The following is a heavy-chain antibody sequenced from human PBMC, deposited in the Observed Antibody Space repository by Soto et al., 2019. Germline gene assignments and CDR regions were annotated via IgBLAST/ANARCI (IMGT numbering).Heavy chain of an antibody. V-gene: IGHV1-69*13. CDR2: IIPIFGTA. D-gene: IGHD3-22*01. J-gene: IGHJ4*02. CDR3: ASLTDYYDSSD. Sequence: SVKVSCKASGGTFSSYTISWVRQAPGQGLEWMGGIIPIFGTANYAQKFQGRLTITADESTSTAYMELSSLRSEDTAVYYCASLTDYYDSSDWGQGTLVTVSS. CDR1: GGTFSSYT.